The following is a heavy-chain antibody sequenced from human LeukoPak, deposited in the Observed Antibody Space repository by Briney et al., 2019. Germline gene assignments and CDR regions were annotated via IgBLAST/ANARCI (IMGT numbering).Heavy chain of an antibody. CDR3: VRDTGGSGSYPDY. Sequence: GGSLRLSCEASGFSISNYWMTWVRQAPEKGLEWVANIRQDGNEKYYVDSVKGRFTISGDNPKNSLFLQVNSLRAEDTAVYYCVRDTGGSGSYPDYWGPGTLVAVSS. CDR2: IRQDGNEK. CDR1: GFSISNYW. V-gene: IGHV3-7*01. D-gene: IGHD1-26*01. J-gene: IGHJ4*02.